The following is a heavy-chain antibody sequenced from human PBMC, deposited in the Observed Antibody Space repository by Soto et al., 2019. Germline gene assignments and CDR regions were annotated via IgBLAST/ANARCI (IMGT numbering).Heavy chain of an antibody. J-gene: IGHJ4*02. D-gene: IGHD1-7*01. CDR3: AIGHRSQELRHPSLYFDY. V-gene: IGHV3-11*05. Sequence: GGSLRLSCAASGFTFTDYYMTWLRQAPGKGLEWISYISSSSNFINYAESVKGRFTISRDNAQDSLYLQMNSLRADDTAVYYCAIGHRSQELRHPSLYFDYWGQGT. CDR2: ISSSSNFI. CDR1: GFTFTDYY.